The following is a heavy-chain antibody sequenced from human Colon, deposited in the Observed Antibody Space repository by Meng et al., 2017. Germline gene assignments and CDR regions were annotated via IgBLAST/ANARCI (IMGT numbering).Heavy chain of an antibody. V-gene: IGHV4-34*01. D-gene: IGHD3-9*01. J-gene: IGHJ4*02. Sequence: QVGRRPCGAGLLQPSEPLSLTCAVYGVSFSDYYLTWIRQPPGKGLEWVGEIHPSGSTYYSPSLQSRVTITLDTSKNQFSLTLSSMTAADTAVYYCARGVDWAKSGNFWGQGTLVTVSS. CDR2: IHPSGST. CDR1: GVSFSDYY. CDR3: ARGVDWAKSGNF.